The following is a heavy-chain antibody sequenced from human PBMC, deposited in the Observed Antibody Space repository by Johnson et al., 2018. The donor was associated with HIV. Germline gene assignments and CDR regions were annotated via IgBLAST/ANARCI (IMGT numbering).Heavy chain of an antibody. J-gene: IGHJ3*02. Sequence: QLVESGGGLIQPGRSLRLSCAASGFTFDDYAMHCVRQTPGKGPEWISGLSWNSNTIGYADSVKGRFTISRDNAKGYLYLQMDSLRPEDTAFYYCARDQLGSKFELSFYAFDMWGQGTLVTVSS. D-gene: IGHD3-16*02. V-gene: IGHV3-9*01. CDR1: GFTFDDYA. CDR2: LSWNSNTI. CDR3: ARDQLGSKFELSFYAFDM.